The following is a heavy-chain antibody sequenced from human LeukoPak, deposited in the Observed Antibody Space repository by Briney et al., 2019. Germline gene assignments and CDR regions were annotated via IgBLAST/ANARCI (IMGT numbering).Heavy chain of an antibody. V-gene: IGHV3-9*01. J-gene: IGHJ4*02. Sequence: GGSLRLSCAVSGFTFDDYAMHWVRQVPGKGLEWVSGINWNSDSIGYADSVKGRFTTSRDNAKNSLYLQMNSLRAEDTAVYYCAKSGLNRFDYWGQGTLVTVSS. CDR3: AKSGLNRFDY. CDR1: GFTFDDYA. CDR2: INWNSDSI. D-gene: IGHD2-15*01.